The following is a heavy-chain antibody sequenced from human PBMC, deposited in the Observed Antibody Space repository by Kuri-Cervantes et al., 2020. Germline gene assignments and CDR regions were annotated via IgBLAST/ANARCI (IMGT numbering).Heavy chain of an antibody. V-gene: IGHV4-59*01. CDR3: ARGSSTSCYSY. J-gene: IGHJ4*02. CDR2: IYYSGST. Sequence: GSLRLSCSVSGGSISGYYWSWIRQPPGKGLEYIGYIYYSGSTNYNPSLKSRVIISVDTSKNQFSLKLSSVTAADTAVYYCARGSSTSCYSYWGQGTLVTVSS. D-gene: IGHD2-2*01. CDR1: GGSISGYY.